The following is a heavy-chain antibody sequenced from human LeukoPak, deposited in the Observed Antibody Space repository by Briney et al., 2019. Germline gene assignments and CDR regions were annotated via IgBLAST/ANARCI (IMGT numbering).Heavy chain of an antibody. CDR3: ARASRRDGYNDVGPGAFDI. D-gene: IGHD5-12*01. V-gene: IGHV3-23*01. Sequence: GGSLRLSCAASGFTFSSYAMSWVRQAPGKGLEWVSAISGSGGSTYYADSVKGRFTISRDNSKNTLYLQMNSLRAEDTAVYYCARASRRDGYNDVGPGAFDIWGQGTMVTVSS. CDR1: GFTFSSYA. CDR2: ISGSGGST. J-gene: IGHJ3*02.